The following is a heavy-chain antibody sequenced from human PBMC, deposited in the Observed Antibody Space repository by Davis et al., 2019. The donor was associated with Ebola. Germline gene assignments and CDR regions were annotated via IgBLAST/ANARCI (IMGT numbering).Heavy chain of an antibody. Sequence: SVKVSCKASGGTFSSYGISWVRQAPGQGPDWMGGIIPVFGIPKYAQKFQGRVTITADESTSTAYMELSSPRSEDTAVYYCARGDTAMVTFNWLDPWGQGTLVTVSS. V-gene: IGHV1-69*13. D-gene: IGHD5-18*01. J-gene: IGHJ5*02. CDR1: GGTFSSYG. CDR3: ARGDTAMVTFNWLDP. CDR2: IIPVFGIP.